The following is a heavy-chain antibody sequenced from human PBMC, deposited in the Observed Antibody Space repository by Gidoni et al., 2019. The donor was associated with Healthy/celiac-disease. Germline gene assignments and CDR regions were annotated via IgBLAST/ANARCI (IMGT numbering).Heavy chain of an antibody. D-gene: IGHD3-10*01. CDR2: IYTSGST. J-gene: IGHJ4*02. V-gene: IGHV4-61*02. CDR3: ARGVPVTMVRGRGGFDY. Sequence: QVQLQESGPGLVKPSPTLSLTCTVPGGSISSGSYYWSWIRQPAGKGLEWIGRIYTSGSTNSNPSLKSRVTISVDTSKNQFSLKLSSVTAADTAVYYCARGVPVTMVRGRGGFDYWGQGTLVTVSS. CDR1: GGSISSGSYY.